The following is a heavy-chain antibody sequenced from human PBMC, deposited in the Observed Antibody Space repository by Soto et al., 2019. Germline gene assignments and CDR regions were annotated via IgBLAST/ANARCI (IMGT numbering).Heavy chain of an antibody. V-gene: IGHV1-69*06. Sequence: SVKVSCKASGGTSSSYAISWVRQAPGQGLEWMGGIIPIFGTANYARKFQGRVTITADKSTSTAYMELSSLRSEDTAVYYCASLYYYDSSGYYYAPFDYWGQGTLVTVSS. J-gene: IGHJ4*02. CDR1: GGTSSSYA. CDR2: IIPIFGTA. CDR3: ASLYYYDSSGYYYAPFDY. D-gene: IGHD3-22*01.